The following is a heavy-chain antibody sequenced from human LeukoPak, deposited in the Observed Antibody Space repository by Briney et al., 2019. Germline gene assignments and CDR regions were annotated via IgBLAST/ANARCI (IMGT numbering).Heavy chain of an antibody. Sequence: GGSLRLSCAASGFTVSSNYMSWVRQAPGKGLEWVSVIYSGGSTYYADSVKGRFTISRDNSKNTLYLQMNSLRAEDTAVYYCARVGYYDILTGYWYHFDYWGQGTLVTVSS. D-gene: IGHD3-9*01. CDR1: GFTVSSNY. CDR3: ARVGYYDILTGYWYHFDY. V-gene: IGHV3-66*01. CDR2: IYSGGST. J-gene: IGHJ4*02.